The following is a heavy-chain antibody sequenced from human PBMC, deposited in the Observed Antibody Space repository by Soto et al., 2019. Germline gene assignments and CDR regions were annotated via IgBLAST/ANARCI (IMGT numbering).Heavy chain of an antibody. Sequence: SETLSLTCFVSGASISSTYWWSWVRQTPGKRMEWIGQIYHTGTTSYNPSLKNRVIISLDKSIYQFSLRLTSMTAADTAFYYCATLPPRIVVVMTDLPTWGQGTLVTVSS. CDR1: GASISSTYW. V-gene: IGHV4-4*02. J-gene: IGHJ5*02. CDR3: ATLPPRIVVVMTDLPT. CDR2: IYHTGTT. D-gene: IGHD2-15*01.